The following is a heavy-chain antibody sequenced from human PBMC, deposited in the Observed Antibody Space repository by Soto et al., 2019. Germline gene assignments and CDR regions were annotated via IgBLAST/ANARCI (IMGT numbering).Heavy chain of an antibody. CDR1: GYTFTSYY. Sequence: QVQLVQSGAEVKKPGASVKVSCKASGYTFTSYYMHWVRQAPGQGLEWMGIINPSGGSTSYAQKFQGRVTMTRDTSTSTVYMERSSLRAEETAVYYCARDPGSYCSGGSCYWNAGAFDIWGQGTMVTVSS. D-gene: IGHD2-15*01. J-gene: IGHJ3*02. CDR2: INPSGGST. V-gene: IGHV1-46*01. CDR3: ARDPGSYCSGGSCYWNAGAFDI.